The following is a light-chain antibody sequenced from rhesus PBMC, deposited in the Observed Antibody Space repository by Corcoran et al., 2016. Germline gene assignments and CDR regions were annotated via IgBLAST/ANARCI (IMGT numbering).Light chain of an antibody. CDR3: QQGNSNPPT. CDR2: YAN. Sequence: DIQMSQSPSSLSASVGDRVTITCRASQGISSYLNWYQQKPGKAPKLLIYYANSLESGVPSRVSGSGSGTDFTLTSSSLQPEDFATYYCQQGNSNPPTFGQGTKVEIK. CDR1: QGISSY. V-gene: IGKV1-32*02. J-gene: IGKJ1*01.